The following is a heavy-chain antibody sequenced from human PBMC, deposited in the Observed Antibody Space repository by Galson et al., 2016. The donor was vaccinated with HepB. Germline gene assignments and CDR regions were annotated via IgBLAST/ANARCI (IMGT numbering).Heavy chain of an antibody. CDR2: IYPGDFDI. D-gene: IGHD3-3*01. CDR1: GYTFDSYW. V-gene: IGHV5-51*01. Sequence: QSGAEVKKPGESLKISCRGSGYTFDSYWIGWVRQMPGKGLEWMATIYPGDFDIRYSPSFQGQATISVDKSISTADLQWSSLKASAPPMYYCARSLTGSYDFWGAIYNYYAMDVWGQGTTVIVS. J-gene: IGHJ6*02. CDR3: ARSLTGSYDFWGAIYNYYAMDV.